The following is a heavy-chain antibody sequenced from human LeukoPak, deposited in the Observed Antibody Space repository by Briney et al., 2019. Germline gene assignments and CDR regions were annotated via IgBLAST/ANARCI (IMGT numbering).Heavy chain of an antibody. CDR3: ARVPYSSPPPYMDV. CDR1: GGSISSYY. Sequence: SETLSLTCTVSGGSISSYYWSWIRQPPGKGLEWIGYIYYSGSTNYNPSLKSRVTISVDTSKNQFSLKLSSVTAADTAVYYCARVPYSSPPPYMDVWGKGTTVTVSS. V-gene: IGHV4-59*01. D-gene: IGHD6-13*01. J-gene: IGHJ6*03. CDR2: IYYSGST.